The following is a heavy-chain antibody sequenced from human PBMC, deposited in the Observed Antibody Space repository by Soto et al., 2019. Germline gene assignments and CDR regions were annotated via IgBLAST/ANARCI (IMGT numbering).Heavy chain of an antibody. V-gene: IGHV4-30-2*01. CDR1: GGSISSGGYS. Sequence: QLQLQESGSGLVKPSQTLSLTCAVSGGSISSGGYSWSWIRQPPGKGLEWIGYIYHSGYTYYNPSLKSRVPVSVDRSRSQFSLKLSSVTAADTAVYYCARAHYGDYGYGMDVWGQGTTVTVSS. D-gene: IGHD4-17*01. CDR3: ARAHYGDYGYGMDV. J-gene: IGHJ6*02. CDR2: IYHSGYT.